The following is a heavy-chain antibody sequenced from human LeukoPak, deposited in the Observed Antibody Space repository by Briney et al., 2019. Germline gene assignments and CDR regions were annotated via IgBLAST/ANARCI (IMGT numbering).Heavy chain of an antibody. CDR3: AKAGSGGSSADYFDY. D-gene: IGHD1-26*01. V-gene: IGHV3-23*01. J-gene: IGHJ4*02. CDR1: GFIFSSYA. CDR2: ISGSGGST. Sequence: GGSLRLSCAASGFIFSSYAMSWVRQAPGKGLEWVSGISGSGGSTYYAEPVKGRFTISRDNSKNTLYLQMNSLRAEDTAVYYCAKAGSGGSSADYFDYWGQGTLVTVSS.